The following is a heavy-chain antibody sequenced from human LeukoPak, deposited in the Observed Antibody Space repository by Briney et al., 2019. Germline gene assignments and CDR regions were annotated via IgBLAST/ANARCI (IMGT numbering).Heavy chain of an antibody. Sequence: ASVKVSCKASGYTFTGYFMHWVRQAPGQGLEWMGWINPNTGATSYALKFQGRVAMTRDTSISTVYMALTRLKPDDTAVYYCARVLTKLSSHLDYWGQGSLVTVSS. CDR3: ARVLTKLSSHLDY. J-gene: IGHJ4*02. CDR1: GYTFTGYF. D-gene: IGHD3-9*01. V-gene: IGHV1-2*02. CDR2: INPNTGAT.